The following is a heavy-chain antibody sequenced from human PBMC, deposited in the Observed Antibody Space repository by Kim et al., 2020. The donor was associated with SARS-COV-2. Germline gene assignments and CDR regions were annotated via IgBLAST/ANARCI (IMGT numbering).Heavy chain of an antibody. CDR3: AKMESYYDTTYFDY. Sequence: ADSVKGRFTISRDNSKNTLYLQMNSLRAEDTAVYYCAKMESYYDTTYFDYWGQGTLVTVSS. D-gene: IGHD3-22*01. V-gene: IGHV3-23*01. J-gene: IGHJ4*02.